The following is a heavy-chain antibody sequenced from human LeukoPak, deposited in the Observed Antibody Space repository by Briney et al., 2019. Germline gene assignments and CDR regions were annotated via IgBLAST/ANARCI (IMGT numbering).Heavy chain of an antibody. CDR2: INPNSGGT. CDR3: ARGVRCSSTSCSPFGY. D-gene: IGHD2-2*01. Sequence: SVKVSCKASGYTFTGYYMHWVRQAPGQGLEWMGWINPNSGGTNYAQKFQGRVTMTRDTSISTAYMELSRLRSDDTAVYYCARGVRCSSTSCSPFGYWGQGTLVTVSS. V-gene: IGHV1-2*02. CDR1: GYTFTGYY. J-gene: IGHJ4*02.